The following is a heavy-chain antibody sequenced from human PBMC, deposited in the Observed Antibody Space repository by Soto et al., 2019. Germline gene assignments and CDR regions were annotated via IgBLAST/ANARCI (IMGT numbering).Heavy chain of an antibody. CDR3: AKDRFHVVVTVRIFDP. D-gene: IGHD2-21*02. CDR1: GFTFSSYA. Sequence: PGGSLRLSCAASGFTFSSYAMSWVRQAPGKGLEWVSTISGSGGSADYADSVKGRFTISRDNPQNTLYLEMNSLRAEDTAIYYCAKDRFHVVVTVRIFDPWGQGTLVTVSS. V-gene: IGHV3-23*01. CDR2: ISGSGGSA. J-gene: IGHJ5*02.